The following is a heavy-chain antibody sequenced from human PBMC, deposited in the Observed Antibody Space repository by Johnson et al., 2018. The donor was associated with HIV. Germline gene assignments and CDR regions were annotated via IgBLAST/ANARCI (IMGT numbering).Heavy chain of an antibody. CDR1: GFTFSDYY. CDR2: ISSSGSTI. D-gene: IGHD5-18*01. V-gene: IGHV3-11*04. J-gene: IGHJ3*02. CDR3: ARDHTRIQLWLRGAFDI. Sequence: QMQLVESGGGLVQPGGSLRLSCAASGFTFSDYYMSWIRQAPGKGLEWVSYISSSGSTIYYADSVKGRFPISRDNAQNSLYLQMNSLRAEDTAVYYCARDHTRIQLWLRGAFDIWGQGTMVTVSS.